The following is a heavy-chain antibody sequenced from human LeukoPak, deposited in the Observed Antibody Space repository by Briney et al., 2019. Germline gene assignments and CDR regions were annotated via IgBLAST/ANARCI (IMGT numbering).Heavy chain of an antibody. V-gene: IGHV3-9*01. CDR1: GFIFDDYA. Sequence: GGSLRLSCAASGFIFDDYAMHWVRQGPGRGLEWVSGISWNSGRIDYADSVKGRFTISRDNAKNSLYLQMNSLRAEDTALYYCAKGTVPVAESEFDYWGQGTLVTVSS. CDR2: ISWNSGRI. CDR3: AKGTVPVAESEFDY. D-gene: IGHD6-19*01. J-gene: IGHJ4*02.